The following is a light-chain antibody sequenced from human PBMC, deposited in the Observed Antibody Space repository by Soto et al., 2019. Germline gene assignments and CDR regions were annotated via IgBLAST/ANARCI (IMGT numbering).Light chain of an antibody. CDR2: EGS. Sequence: QSVLTQPASVSGSPGQSITISCTGSNSDVGSYDLVSWYQQFPGQAPKLIIYEGSKRPSGVSHRLSGSKSGNTASLTVSGLQAEDEADYYCCSYAGSSIWVFGGGTKVTVL. CDR1: NSDVGSYDL. J-gene: IGLJ3*02. CDR3: CSYAGSSIWV. V-gene: IGLV2-23*01.